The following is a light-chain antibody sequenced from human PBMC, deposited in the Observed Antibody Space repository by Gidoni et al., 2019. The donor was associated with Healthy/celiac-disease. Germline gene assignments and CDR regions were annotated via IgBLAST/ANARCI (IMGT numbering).Light chain of an antibody. CDR3: QSYDSSLSGFYV. Sequence: QSVLTPPPSASAAPGKRVTISCTGSSSNIAAGYDVHWYQQLPGTAPQLLIYGNSNRPSGVPDRFSGAKSGTSASLAITGRQAEDEADYYCQSYDSSLSGFYVFGTGTKVTVL. CDR1: SSNIAAGYD. CDR2: GNS. J-gene: IGLJ1*01. V-gene: IGLV1-40*01.